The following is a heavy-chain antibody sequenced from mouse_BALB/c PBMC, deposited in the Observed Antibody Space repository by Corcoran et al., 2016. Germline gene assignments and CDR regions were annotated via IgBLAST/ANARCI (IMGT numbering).Heavy chain of an antibody. V-gene: IGHV1S136*01. Sequence: EVQLQQSGPELVKPGPSVKMSCKASGYTFTNYFIHWVKQKPGQGLEWISYINPYNDGTKYNEKFKGKATLTSDKSSSTVYLEFSSLTSEDSAVYYCARRFHYYGYEGFAYWGQGTPVTVSA. CDR1: GYTFTNYF. J-gene: IGHJ3*01. CDR3: ARRFHYYGYEGFAY. D-gene: IGHD1-2*01. CDR2: INPYNDGT.